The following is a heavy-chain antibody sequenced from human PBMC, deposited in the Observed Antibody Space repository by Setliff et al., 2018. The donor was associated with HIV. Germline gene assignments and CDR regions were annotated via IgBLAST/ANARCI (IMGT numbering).Heavy chain of an antibody. CDR3: ATDPGYSSTWYSESFQH. CDR1: GYTLTELS. CDR2: FDPEDGET. V-gene: IGHV1-24*01. Sequence: GASVKVSCKISGYTLTELSIHWVRQAPGKGLEWMANFDPEDGETFYAQKFLGRLTMTEDTSTDTAYMELSSLRSDDTAMYYCATDPGYSSTWYSESFQHWGQGTVVT. D-gene: IGHD6-13*01. J-gene: IGHJ1*01.